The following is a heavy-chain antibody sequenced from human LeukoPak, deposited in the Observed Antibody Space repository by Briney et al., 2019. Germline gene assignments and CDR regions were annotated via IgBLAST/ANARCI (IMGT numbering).Heavy chain of an antibody. CDR2: TYHSGST. Sequence: SGTLSLTCGVSGGSISSNNWWSWVRQPPGKGLEWIGETYHSGSTNYNPSLKGRVTISVDKTKNQFSLKLTSVTAADTAVYYCARVSRPHIAAAGTVVPRFDYWGQGTLVTVSS. V-gene: IGHV4-4*02. D-gene: IGHD6-13*01. CDR1: GGSISSNNW. CDR3: ARVSRPHIAAAGTVVPRFDY. J-gene: IGHJ4*02.